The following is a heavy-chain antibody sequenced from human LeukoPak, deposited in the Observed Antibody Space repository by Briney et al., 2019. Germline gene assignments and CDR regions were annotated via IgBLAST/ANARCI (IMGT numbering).Heavy chain of an antibody. V-gene: IGHV4-59*01. D-gene: IGHD4-17*01. Sequence: PSETLSLTCTFSSGSISNYYWSWIRQPPGKGLEWIGYVYYSGSTNYNPSLKSRVTISVDASKNQVSLKLSSVSAADTAVYYCARVRYGDLTSQYYFDYWGQGTLVTVSS. CDR1: SGSISNYY. CDR2: VYYSGST. J-gene: IGHJ4*02. CDR3: ARVRYGDLTSQYYFDY.